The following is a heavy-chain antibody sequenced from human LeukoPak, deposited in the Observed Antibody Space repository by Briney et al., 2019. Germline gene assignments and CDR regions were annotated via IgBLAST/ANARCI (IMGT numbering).Heavy chain of an antibody. D-gene: IGHD3-10*01. CDR2: ISAYNGNT. J-gene: IGHJ6*03. CDR1: GYTFTSYG. Sequence: GASVKVSCKASGYTFTSYGISWVRQAPGQGLEWMGWISAYNGNTNYAQKLQGRVTMTTDTSTSTAYMELRSLRSDDTAVYYCARSEWFGETHAHYYYMDVWGKGTTVTVSS. CDR3: ARSEWFGETHAHYYYMDV. V-gene: IGHV1-18*01.